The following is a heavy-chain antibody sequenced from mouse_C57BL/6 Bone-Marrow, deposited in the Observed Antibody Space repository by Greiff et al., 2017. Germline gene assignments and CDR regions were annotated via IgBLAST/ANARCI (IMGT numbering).Heavy chain of an antibody. Sequence: VQLQQSGAELVKPGASVKISCTASGYAFSSYWMNWVKQRPGKSLEWIGQIYPGDGDTNYNGKLKGKVTLTADTSSSTAYMQLSSLTSDDSAVYCCARGAYWGQGTLVTVSA. CDR3: ARGAY. J-gene: IGHJ3*01. V-gene: IGHV1-80*01. CDR2: IYPGDGDT. CDR1: GYAFSSYW.